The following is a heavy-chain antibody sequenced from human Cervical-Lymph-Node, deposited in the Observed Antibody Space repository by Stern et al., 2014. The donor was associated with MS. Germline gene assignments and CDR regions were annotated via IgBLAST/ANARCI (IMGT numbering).Heavy chain of an antibody. Sequence: EVQLVESGGGLVKPGGSLTLSCAASGFNIVTYSMHWVRQAPGKGLEWVSFISSTSSNIKYADAVRGRFTISRDNAKNSLFLHMSGLRVEDTAVYYCASTSGWFDSWGQGIQVTVSS. J-gene: IGHJ5*01. CDR2: ISSTSSNI. V-gene: IGHV3-21*01. CDR3: ASTSGWFDS. CDR1: GFNIVTYS.